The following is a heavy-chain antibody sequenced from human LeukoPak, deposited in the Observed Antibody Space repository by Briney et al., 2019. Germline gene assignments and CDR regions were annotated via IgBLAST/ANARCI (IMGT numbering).Heavy chain of an antibody. Sequence: SVKVSCKASGGTFSSYAISWVRQAPGQGLEWMGGIIPIFGTANYAQKFQGRVTITADESTSTAYMELSSLRSEDTAVYYCARVRETYYDILSPAYYYYGMDVWGQGTAVTVSS. CDR3: ARVRETYYDILSPAYYYYGMDV. V-gene: IGHV1-69*13. D-gene: IGHD3-9*01. CDR1: GGTFSSYA. CDR2: IIPIFGTA. J-gene: IGHJ6*01.